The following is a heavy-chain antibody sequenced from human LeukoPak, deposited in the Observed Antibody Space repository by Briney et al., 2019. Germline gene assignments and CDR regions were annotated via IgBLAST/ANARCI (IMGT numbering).Heavy chain of an antibody. CDR3: AKRPGGVRGATDAFDI. J-gene: IGHJ3*02. Sequence: PGGSLRLSCAASGFTFSSYAMSWVRQAPGKGLEWVSAISGSGGSTYYADSVKGRFTISRDNSKNTLYLQMNSLRAEDTAVYYCAKRPGGVRGATDAFDIWGQGTMVTVSS. CDR2: ISGSGGST. V-gene: IGHV3-23*01. CDR1: GFTFSSYA. D-gene: IGHD3-10*01.